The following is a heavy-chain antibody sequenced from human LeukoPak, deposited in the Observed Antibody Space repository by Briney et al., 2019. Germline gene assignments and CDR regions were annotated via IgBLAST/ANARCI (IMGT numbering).Heavy chain of an antibody. V-gene: IGHV3-43*02. CDR1: GFTFGDYA. Sequence: GGSLRLSCAASGFTFGDYAMHWVRQAPGKGLEWVSLISGDGGSTYYADSVKGRFTISRDNSKNSLYLRMNSLRTEDTALYYCAKDSDPYCSGGSCYGGRSAFDIWGQGTMVTVSS. J-gene: IGHJ3*02. D-gene: IGHD2-15*01. CDR2: ISGDGGST. CDR3: AKDSDPYCSGGSCYGGRSAFDI.